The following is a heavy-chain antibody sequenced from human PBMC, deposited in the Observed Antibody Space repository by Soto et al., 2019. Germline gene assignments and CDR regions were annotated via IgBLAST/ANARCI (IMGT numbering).Heavy chain of an antibody. V-gene: IGHV1-69*13. CDR2: IIPIFGTA. CDR1: GGTFSSYA. J-gene: IGHJ3*02. D-gene: IGHD6-19*01. Sequence: GASVKVSCKASGGTFSSYAISWVRQAPGQGLEWMGGIIPIFGTANYAQKFQGRVTITADESTSTAYMELSSLRSEDTAVYYCARYTTWLIAVAATGRAFDIWGQGTMVTVSS. CDR3: ARYTTWLIAVAATGRAFDI.